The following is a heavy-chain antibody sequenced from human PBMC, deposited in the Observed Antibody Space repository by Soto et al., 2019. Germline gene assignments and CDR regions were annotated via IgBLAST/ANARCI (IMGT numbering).Heavy chain of an antibody. Sequence: EVQLVESGGGLVQPGGSLRLSCAASGFTVSNSYMTWVRQAPGKGLEWVSVISSGGSTYYADSVKGRFTISRDNSKNTLYLEMNSLRAGDTAVYYCARDTFGGAYDFWHGGQGTLVTVSS. J-gene: IGHJ4*02. CDR2: ISSGGST. D-gene: IGHD3-3*01. V-gene: IGHV3-66*01. CDR1: GFTVSNSY. CDR3: ARDTFGGAYDFWH.